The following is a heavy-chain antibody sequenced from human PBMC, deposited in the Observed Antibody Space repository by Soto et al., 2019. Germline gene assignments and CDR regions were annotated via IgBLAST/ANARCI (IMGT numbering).Heavy chain of an antibody. CDR1: GFTLSGYT. D-gene: IGHD6-6*01. Sequence: ESGGGLAQPGGSLRLSCAASGFTLSGYTMDWVRQAPGKGLEYVSGISSNGVGTYYANSVQGRFTISRDNSKNTVYLQMGSLRPEDMAVYYCARRARPDFYYMDVWGKGTTVTVSS. V-gene: IGHV3-64*01. CDR3: ARRARPDFYYMDV. CDR2: ISSNGVGT. J-gene: IGHJ6*03.